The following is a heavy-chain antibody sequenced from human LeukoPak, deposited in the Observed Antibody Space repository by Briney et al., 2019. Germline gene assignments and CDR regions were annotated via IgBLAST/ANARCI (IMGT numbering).Heavy chain of an antibody. CDR2: IYHSGST. V-gene: IGHV4-30-2*01. Sequence: SETLSLTCAVSGVSISSGGYSWSWIRQPPGKGLEWIGYIYHSGSTYYNPSLKSRVTISVDRSKNQFSLKLSSVTAADTAVYYCARSDSSGYRYREFDYWGQGTLVTVSS. CDR1: GVSISSGGYS. J-gene: IGHJ4*02. CDR3: ARSDSSGYRYREFDY. D-gene: IGHD3-22*01.